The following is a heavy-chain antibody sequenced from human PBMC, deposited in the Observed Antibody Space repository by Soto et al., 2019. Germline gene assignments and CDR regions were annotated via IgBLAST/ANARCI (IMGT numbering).Heavy chain of an antibody. CDR3: ARSRGYTYGPVGYYYGMDV. CDR2: IIPIFGTA. D-gene: IGHD5-18*01. Sequence: SVKVSCKASGGTFSSCAISWVRQAPGQGLEWMGRIIPIFGTANYAQKFQGRVTITADESTSTVNMELSSLRSEDTAVYYCARSRGYTYGPVGYYYGMDVWGQGTTVTVSS. CDR1: GGTFSSCA. J-gene: IGHJ6*02. V-gene: IGHV1-69*13.